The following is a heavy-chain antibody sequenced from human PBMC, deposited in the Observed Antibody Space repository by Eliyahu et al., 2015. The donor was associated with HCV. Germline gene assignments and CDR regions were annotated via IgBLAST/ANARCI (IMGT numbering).Heavy chain of an antibody. CDR3: ARDRPLEMYGMDV. V-gene: IGHV1-46*03. CDR1: GYTFXSYY. D-gene: IGHD5-24*01. J-gene: IGHJ6*02. CDR2: INPSGGST. Sequence: QVRLVQSGAEVKKPGASVKVSCRASGYTFXSYYMHXVRQAPGQGLEWMGIINPSGGSTSYAQKFQGRVTMTRDTSTSTVYMELSSLRSEDTAVYYCARDRPLEMYGMDVWGQGTTVTVSS.